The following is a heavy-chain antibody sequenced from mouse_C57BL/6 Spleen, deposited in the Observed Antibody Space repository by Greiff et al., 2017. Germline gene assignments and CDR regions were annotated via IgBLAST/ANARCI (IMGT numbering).Heavy chain of an antibody. CDR1: GFNIKDYY. D-gene: IGHD3-3*01. V-gene: IGHV14-1*01. J-gene: IGHJ1*03. CDR2: IDPEDGDT. Sequence: VQLQQSGAELVRPGASVKLSCTASGFNIKDYYMHWVKQRPEQGLEWIGRIDPEDGDTEYAPKFQGKATMTADTSSNTAYLQLSSLTSEDTAVYYCTSGRALYWYFDVWGTGTTVTVSS. CDR3: TSGRALYWYFDV.